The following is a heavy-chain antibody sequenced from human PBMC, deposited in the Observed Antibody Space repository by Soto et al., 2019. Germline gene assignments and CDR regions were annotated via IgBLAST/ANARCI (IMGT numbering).Heavy chain of an antibody. CDR3: ARGRSSVPDRRGIGYYGLDV. D-gene: IGHD3-3*01. J-gene: IGHJ6*02. CDR2: INHSGIT. CDR1: GGSFSGYY. V-gene: IGHV4-34*01. Sequence: QVQLQQWGAEVLKPSETLSLTCVVNGGSFSGYYWTWIRQPPGKGLEWIGDINHSGITDSNPSLESRVTISVDMSKNQFYLRVNSVTAADTAVYYCARGRSSVPDRRGIGYYGLDVWGQGTTVTVSS.